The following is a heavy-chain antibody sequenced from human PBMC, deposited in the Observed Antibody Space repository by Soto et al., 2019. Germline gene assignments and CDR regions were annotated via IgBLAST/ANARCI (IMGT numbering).Heavy chain of an antibody. CDR1: GFTLSSYA. J-gene: IGHJ6*02. Sequence: GGSLRLSCAASGFTLSSYAMHWVRQAPGKGLEWVAVISYDGSNKYYADSVKGRFTISRDNSKNTLYLQMNSLRAEDTAVYYCAREFTGTDYYYYYGMDVWGQGTTVTVSS. CDR3: AREFTGTDYYYYYGMDV. CDR2: ISYDGSNK. D-gene: IGHD1-1*01. V-gene: IGHV3-30-3*01.